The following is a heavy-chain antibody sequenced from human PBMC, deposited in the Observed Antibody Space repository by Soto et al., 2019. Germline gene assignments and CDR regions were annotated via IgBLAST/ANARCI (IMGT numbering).Heavy chain of an antibody. D-gene: IGHD3-22*01. V-gene: IGHV4-30-2*01. CDR1: GGSISSGGYS. J-gene: IGHJ4*02. CDR2: IYHSGST. Sequence: SETLSLTCAVSGGSISSGGYSWSWIRQPPGKGLEWIGYIYHSGSTYYNPSLKSRVTISVDRSKNQFSLKLSSVTAADTAVYYCARQYYYDSSGYYLFDYWGQGTLVTVSS. CDR3: ARQYYYDSSGYYLFDY.